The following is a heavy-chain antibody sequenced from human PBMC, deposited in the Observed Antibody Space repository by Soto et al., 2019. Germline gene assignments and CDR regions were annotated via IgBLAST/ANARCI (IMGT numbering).Heavy chain of an antibody. V-gene: IGHV4-34*01. CDR2: INHSGNT. D-gene: IGHD3-10*01. CDR1: GGSFSGYY. Sequence: QVQLQQWGAGLLKPSETLSLTCAVYGGSFSGYYWSWIRQPPGKGLEWIGEINHSGNTNYNPSLKSRVTISVDTSKNQFSLKLSSVTAADTAVYYCARGTWVRSAFDVWCQGTMVTVSS. CDR3: ARGTWVRSAFDV. J-gene: IGHJ3*01.